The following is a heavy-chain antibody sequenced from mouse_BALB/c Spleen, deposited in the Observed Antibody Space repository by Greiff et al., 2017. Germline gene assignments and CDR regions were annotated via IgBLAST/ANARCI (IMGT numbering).Heavy chain of an antibody. CDR1: GFSLNSYG. V-gene: IGHV2-9*02. CDR3: AREIYYYGSSYGYFDV. Sequence: VQGVESGPGLVAPSQSLSITCTVSGFSLNSYGVHWVRQPPGKGLEWLGVIWAGGSTNYNSALMSRLSISKDNSKSQVFLKMNSLQTDDTAMYYCAREIYYYGSSYGYFDVWGAGTTVTVSS. J-gene: IGHJ1*01. CDR2: IWAGGST. D-gene: IGHD1-1*01.